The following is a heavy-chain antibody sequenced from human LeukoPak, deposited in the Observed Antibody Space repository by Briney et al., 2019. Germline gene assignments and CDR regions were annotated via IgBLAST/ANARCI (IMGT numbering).Heavy chain of an antibody. CDR1: GGSISSSTYH. CDR3: ARHSSPHAGSSSWYDF. D-gene: IGHD2-15*01. J-gene: IGHJ5*01. Sequence: ASETLSLTCTVSGGSISSSTYHWGWIRQPPGKGLEWIGSIYYSGNTYHNPSLKSRVTISVDTSKNQFSVKLSSVTAADTAVYYCARHSSPHAGSSSWYDFWGQGTLVTVSS. CDR2: IYYSGNT. V-gene: IGHV4-39*01.